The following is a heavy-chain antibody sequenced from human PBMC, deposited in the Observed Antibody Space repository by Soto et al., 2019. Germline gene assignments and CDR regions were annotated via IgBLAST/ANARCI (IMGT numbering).Heavy chain of an antibody. CDR1: GYTFSNFW. V-gene: IGHV5-10-1*01. D-gene: IGHD6-19*01. Sequence: PGESLKVSCKGSGYTFSNFWISWVRQMPGKGLQWRGRIDPSDSYANYSPSFQGHVTISVDKSINTAYLQWSSLKASDTAMYYCARHIAVHQYYSGMDVWGQGTKVTVSS. J-gene: IGHJ6*02. CDR3: ARHIAVHQYYSGMDV. CDR2: IDPSDSYA.